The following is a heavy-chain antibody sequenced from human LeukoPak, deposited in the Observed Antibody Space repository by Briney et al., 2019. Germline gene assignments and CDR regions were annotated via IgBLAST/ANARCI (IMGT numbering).Heavy chain of an antibody. CDR3: ARQDARVRGVIMGIYYYYYMDV. CDR2: MNPNSGNT. J-gene: IGHJ6*03. Sequence: ASVKVSCKASGYTFTSYYMHWVRQAPGQGLEWMGWMNPNSGNTGYAKKFQGRVTMTRNTSISTAYMELSSLRSEDTAVYYCARQDARVRGVIMGIYYYYYMDVWGKGTTVTISS. CDR1: GYTFTSYY. D-gene: IGHD3-10*01. V-gene: IGHV1-8*02.